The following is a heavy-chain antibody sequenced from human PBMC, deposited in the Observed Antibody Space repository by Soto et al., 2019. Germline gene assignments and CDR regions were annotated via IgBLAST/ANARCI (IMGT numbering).Heavy chain of an antibody. D-gene: IGHD1-26*01. CDR2: IAYDGNSE. J-gene: IGHJ4*02. V-gene: IGHV3-30*18. Sequence: QVRLVESGGGVVQPGRSLRLSCAASGFTFSRHGMHWVRQAPGKGLEWVADIAYDGNSENYADSVKGRFTISRDNSKNTLEMQMNSLRAEDTAVYFCTKAVGHGWEHWENFFENWGQGTLVTVSS. CDR1: GFTFSRHG. CDR3: TKAVGHGWEHWENFFEN.